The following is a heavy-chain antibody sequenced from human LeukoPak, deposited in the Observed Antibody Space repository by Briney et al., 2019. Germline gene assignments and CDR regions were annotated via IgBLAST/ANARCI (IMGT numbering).Heavy chain of an antibody. CDR1: GGSISSGGYS. CDR2: IYHSGST. J-gene: IGHJ6*02. CDR3: ASKKGYCSGGSCYSEYYYYYGMDV. Sequence: PSETLSLTCAVSGGSISSGGYSWSWLRQPPGKGLEWIGYIYHSGSTYYNPSLKSRVTISVDRSKNQFSLKLSSVTAADTAVYYCASKKGYCSGGSCYSEYYYYYGMDVWGQGTTVTVSS. D-gene: IGHD2-15*01. V-gene: IGHV4-30-2*01.